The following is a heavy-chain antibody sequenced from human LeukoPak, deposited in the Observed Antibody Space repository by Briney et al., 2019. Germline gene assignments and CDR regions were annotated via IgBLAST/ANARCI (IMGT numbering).Heavy chain of an antibody. V-gene: IGHV1-69*06. CDR3: ARKDSGRYINPFEF. CDR1: GGTFSSYA. D-gene: IGHD3-10*01. CDR2: IIPIFGTA. J-gene: IGHJ4*02. Sequence: SVKVSCKASGGTFSSYAISWVRQAPGQGLEWMGGIIPIFGTANYAQKFQGRVTITADKSTSTAYMELSSLRSEDTAVYYCARKDSGRYINPFEFWGQGTLVTVSS.